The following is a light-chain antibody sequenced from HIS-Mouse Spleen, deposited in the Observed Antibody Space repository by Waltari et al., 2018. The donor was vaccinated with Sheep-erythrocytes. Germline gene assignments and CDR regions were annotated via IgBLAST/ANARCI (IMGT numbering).Light chain of an antibody. CDR3: CSYAGSYNHV. CDR2: DVS. J-gene: IGLJ1*01. Sequence: QSALTQPRSVSGSPGQSVTIPCTGTSSDSGGYNYSACYQQHPGKAPKLMIYDVSKRPSGVPDRFSGSKSGNTASLTISGLQAEDEADYYCCSYAGSYNHVFATGTKVTVL. CDR1: SSDSGGYNY. V-gene: IGLV2-11*01.